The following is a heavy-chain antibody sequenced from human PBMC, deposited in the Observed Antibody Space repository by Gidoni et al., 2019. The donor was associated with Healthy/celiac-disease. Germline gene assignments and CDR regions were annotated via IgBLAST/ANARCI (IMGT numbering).Heavy chain of an antibody. D-gene: IGHD1-7*01. CDR1: GFTFSSES. CDR3: ARGFNWNYEFRFDY. CDR2: ISSSSSTI. Sequence: EVQLVESGGGLVRPGGSLRLSCAASGFTFSSESMNWVRQAPGKGLEWVSYISSSSSTIYYADSVKGRFTISRDNAKNSLYLQMNSLRDEDTAVYYCARGFNWNYEFRFDYWGQGTLVTVSS. J-gene: IGHJ4*02. V-gene: IGHV3-48*02.